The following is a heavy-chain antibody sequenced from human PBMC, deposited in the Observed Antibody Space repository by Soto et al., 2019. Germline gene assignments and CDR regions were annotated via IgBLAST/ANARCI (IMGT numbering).Heavy chain of an antibody. V-gene: IGHV5-10-1*01. CDR2: IDPSDSYT. Sequence: PGESLKISCKGSGYSFTSYWISWVRQMPGKGLEWMGRIDPSDSYTNYSPSFQGHVTISADKSISTAYLQWSSLKASDTAMYYCARHESAVGYCSGGSCPLDYYGMDVWGQGTTVTVSS. D-gene: IGHD2-15*01. CDR1: GYSFTSYW. CDR3: ARHESAVGYCSGGSCPLDYYGMDV. J-gene: IGHJ6*02.